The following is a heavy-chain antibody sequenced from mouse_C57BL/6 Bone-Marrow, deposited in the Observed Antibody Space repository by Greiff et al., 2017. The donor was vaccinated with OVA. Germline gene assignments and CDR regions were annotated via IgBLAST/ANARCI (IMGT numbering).Heavy chain of an antibody. CDR1: GFTFSDYY. D-gene: IGHD1-1*01. CDR2: INYDGSST. V-gene: IGHV5-16*01. CDR3: ARDSYYGSFDY. Sequence: DVKLQESEGGLVQPGSSMKLSCTASGFTFSDYYMAWVRQVPEKGLEWVANINYDGSSTYYLDSLKSRFIISRDNATNILYLQMRSLKSDDTATYYCARDSYYGSFDYWGQGTTLTVSS. J-gene: IGHJ2*01.